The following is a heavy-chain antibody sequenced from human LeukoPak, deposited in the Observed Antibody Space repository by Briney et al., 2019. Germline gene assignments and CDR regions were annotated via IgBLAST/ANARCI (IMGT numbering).Heavy chain of an antibody. CDR2: INPNSGGT. J-gene: IGHJ4*02. Sequence: ASVKVSCKASGYTFTGYYMHSVRQAPGQGLEWMGWINPNSGGTNSAQKFQGRVTMTRDTSVGTAYMELSRLTSDDTAVYYCARSAGYSPSDIDYWGQGTLVTVSS. CDR1: GYTFTGYY. V-gene: IGHV1-2*02. CDR3: ARSAGYSPSDIDY. D-gene: IGHD6-13*01.